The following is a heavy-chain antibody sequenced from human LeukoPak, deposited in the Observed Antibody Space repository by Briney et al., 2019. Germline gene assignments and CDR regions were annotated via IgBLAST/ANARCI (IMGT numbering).Heavy chain of an antibody. V-gene: IGHV3-30*04. CDR1: GFTFSSYA. CDR3: ARDKTPYSGGWYRVRY. D-gene: IGHD6-19*01. CDR2: ITYDGSNK. Sequence: PGRSLRLSCAASGFTFSSYAMHWVRQAPGKGLEWVAVITYDGSNKYYADSVKGRFTISRDNSKNTLYLQMNSLRAEDTAVYYCARDKTPYSGGWYRVRYWGQGTLVTVSS. J-gene: IGHJ4*02.